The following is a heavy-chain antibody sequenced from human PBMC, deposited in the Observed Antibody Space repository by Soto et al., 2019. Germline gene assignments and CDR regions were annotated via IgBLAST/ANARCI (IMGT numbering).Heavy chain of an antibody. CDR2: IYHSGST. CDR1: GGSISSGGYS. Sequence: SETLSLSCGVSGGSISSGGYSWSWIRQPQGKGLEWIGCIYHSGSTYYNPSLKRRVTISVDTSKNQFSLKLSSVTAADTAVYYCARGSYYYGSGSYYLDYWGQGALVTVSS. J-gene: IGHJ4*02. CDR3: ARGSYYYGSGSYYLDY. V-gene: IGHV4-30-2*01. D-gene: IGHD3-10*01.